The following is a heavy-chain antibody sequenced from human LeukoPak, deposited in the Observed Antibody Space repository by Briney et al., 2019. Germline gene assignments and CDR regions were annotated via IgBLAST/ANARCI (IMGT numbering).Heavy chain of an antibody. CDR3: ARALWFGTSYYFDY. D-gene: IGHD3-10*01. CDR2: IYTSGST. Sequence: SETLSLTCTVSGGSISSYYWSWIRPPAGKGLEWIGRIYTSGSTNYNPSLKSRVTISVDKSKNQFSLKLSSVTAADTAVYYCARALWFGTSYYFDYWGQGTLVTVSS. J-gene: IGHJ4*02. V-gene: IGHV4-4*07. CDR1: GGSISSYY.